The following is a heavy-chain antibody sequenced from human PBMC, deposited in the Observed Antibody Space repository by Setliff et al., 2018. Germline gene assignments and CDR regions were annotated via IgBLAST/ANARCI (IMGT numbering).Heavy chain of an antibody. D-gene: IGHD7-27*01. CDR3: AALDWGENFYNVDV. CDR2: ITGSGGTI. Sequence: GGSLRLSCLASGFTFSNNAMSWVRQAPGKGLEWISAITGSGGTISYADSVKGRFTISRDNAKNTLYLQMNSLRGEDTAVYFCAALDWGENFYNVDVWGKGTTVTVSS. CDR1: GFTFSNNA. V-gene: IGHV3-23*01. J-gene: IGHJ6*03.